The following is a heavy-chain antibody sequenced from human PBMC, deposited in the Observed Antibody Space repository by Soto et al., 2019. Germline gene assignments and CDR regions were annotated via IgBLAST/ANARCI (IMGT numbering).Heavy chain of an antibody. CDR1: GYTFTGYY. V-gene: IGHV1-2*02. CDR3: AKGGAIVAAGTRVYLYNAMDV. J-gene: IGHJ6*02. CDR2: INPNSGDT. D-gene: IGHD1-26*01. Sequence: ASVKISCKASGYTFTGYYVHWVRQAPGQGLEWMGWINPNSGDTYLAQRFQGRVTMNRDTSIGTAYMELRGLTSDDTAEYYCAKGGAIVAAGTRVYLYNAMDVWGQGTTVTSP.